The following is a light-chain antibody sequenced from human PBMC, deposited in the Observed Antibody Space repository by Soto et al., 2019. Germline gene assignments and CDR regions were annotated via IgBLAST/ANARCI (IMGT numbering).Light chain of an antibody. CDR2: DVS. J-gene: IGKJ1*01. Sequence: DIQMTQSPSSLSASVGDTISITCRASQTISSWLAWYQQKPGKAPKLLIYDVSSLESGVPSRFSGSGSGTEFTLTISSLQPEDFATYYCQQYNIFWTFGQGTKVDIK. CDR3: QQYNIFWT. CDR1: QTISSW. V-gene: IGKV1-5*01.